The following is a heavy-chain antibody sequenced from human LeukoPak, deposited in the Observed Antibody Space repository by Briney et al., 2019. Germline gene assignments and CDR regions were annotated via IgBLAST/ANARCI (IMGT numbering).Heavy chain of an antibody. CDR3: AKDDCSGGSCYPDY. Sequence: GGSLRLSCAASGFTFSSYAMSWVRQAPGKGLEWVSAISGSGGSTYYADSVKGRFTISRDNSKNTLYLQMNSLRAEDTAVYYCAKDDCSGGSCYPDYWAREPWSPSPQ. J-gene: IGHJ4*02. V-gene: IGHV3-23*01. D-gene: IGHD2-15*01. CDR2: ISGSGGST. CDR1: GFTFSSYA.